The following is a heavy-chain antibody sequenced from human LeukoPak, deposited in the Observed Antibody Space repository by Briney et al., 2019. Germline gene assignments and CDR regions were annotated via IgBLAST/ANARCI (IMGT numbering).Heavy chain of an antibody. CDR2: ISSSGGGT. CDR3: AKGGGRSFNFWTCYD. V-gene: IGHV3-23*01. D-gene: IGHD3/OR15-3a*01. CDR1: GFTFSSYA. J-gene: IGHJ4*02. Sequence: PGGSLRLSCAASGFTFSSYAMNWVRQAPGKGLEWVAGISSSGGGTYYADSVKGRFTISRDNSKNTLYLQMNSLRAEDTAVYYCAKGGGRSFNFWTCYDWGQGTLVTVSS.